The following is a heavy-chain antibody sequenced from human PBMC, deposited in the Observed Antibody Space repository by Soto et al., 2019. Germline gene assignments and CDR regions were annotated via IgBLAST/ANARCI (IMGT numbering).Heavy chain of an antibody. CDR3: ARRGLERPGGGGPFDI. CDR2: IIPIFGTA. D-gene: IGHD3-16*01. V-gene: IGHV1-69*01. Sequence: QVQLVQSGAEVKKPGSSVKVSCKASGGTFSSYAISWVRQAPGQGLEWMGGIIPIFGTANYAQKFQGRVTITADESTSTAYMGLSSLRSEDTAVYYCARRGLERPGGGGPFDIWGQGTMVTVSS. J-gene: IGHJ3*02. CDR1: GGTFSSYA.